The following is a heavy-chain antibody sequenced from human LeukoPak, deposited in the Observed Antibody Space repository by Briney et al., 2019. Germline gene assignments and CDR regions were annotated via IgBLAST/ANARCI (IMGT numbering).Heavy chain of an antibody. CDR1: GFTFSSYA. V-gene: IGHV3-23*01. J-gene: IGHJ4*02. D-gene: IGHD3-3*01. Sequence: GGSLRLSCAASGFTFSSYAKTWVRQAPGKGLEWVSAISGSGGSTYYADSVKGRFTISRDNSKNTLYLQMNSLRAEDTAVYYCAKGDFWSGYFFYFDCWGQGTLVTVSS. CDR2: ISGSGGST. CDR3: AKGDFWSGYFFYFDC.